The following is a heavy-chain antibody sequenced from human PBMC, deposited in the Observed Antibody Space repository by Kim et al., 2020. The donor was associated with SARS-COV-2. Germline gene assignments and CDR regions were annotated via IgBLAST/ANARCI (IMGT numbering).Heavy chain of an antibody. D-gene: IGHD2-2*02. CDR3: ARGHCSSTSCYMWDHYYYYYYMDV. Sequence: SETLSLTCAVYGGSFSGYYWSWIRQPPGKGLEWIGEINHSGSTNYNPSLKSRVTISVDTSKNQFSLKLSSVTAADTAVYYCARGHCSSTSCYMWDHYYYYYYMDVWGKGTTVTVSS. CDR2: INHSGST. V-gene: IGHV4-34*01. J-gene: IGHJ6*03. CDR1: GGSFSGYY.